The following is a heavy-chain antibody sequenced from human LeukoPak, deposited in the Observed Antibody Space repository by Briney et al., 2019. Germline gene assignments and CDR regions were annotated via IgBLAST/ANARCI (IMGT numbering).Heavy chain of an antibody. V-gene: IGHV3-23*01. CDR3: AKTKGLVRGVIDY. J-gene: IGHJ4*02. Sequence: GGSLRLSCAASGFTFSGYAMSWVRQAPGKGLEWVSAISGSGGSTYYADSVKGRFTIPRDNSKNTLYLQMNSLRAEDTAVYYCAKTKGLVRGVIDYWGQGTLVTVSS. D-gene: IGHD3-10*01. CDR1: GFTFSGYA. CDR2: ISGSGGST.